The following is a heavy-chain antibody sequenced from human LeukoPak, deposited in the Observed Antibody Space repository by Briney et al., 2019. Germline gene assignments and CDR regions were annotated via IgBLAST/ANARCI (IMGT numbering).Heavy chain of an antibody. CDR2: IWYDGSNK. CDR3: AREYSGSRFDY. D-gene: IGHD1-26*01. V-gene: IGHV3-33*08. CDR1: GFTFSSYG. J-gene: IGHJ4*02. Sequence: GGSLRLSCAASGFTFSSYGMSWVRQAPGKGLEWVAVIWYDGSNKYYADSVKGRFTISRDDSKNTLYLRMNSLRAEDTAVYYCAREYSGSRFDYWGQGTLVTVSS.